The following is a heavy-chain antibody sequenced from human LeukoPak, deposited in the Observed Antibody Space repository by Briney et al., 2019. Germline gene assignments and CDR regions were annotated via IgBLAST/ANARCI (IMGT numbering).Heavy chain of an antibody. CDR2: SNHSGST. CDR1: GGPFSGYY. V-gene: IGHV4-34*01. CDR3: ARAPWFDP. J-gene: IGHJ5*02. Sequence: PSETLSLTCAVYGGPFSGYYWSLIRQPPGKGLEWIGESNHSGSTNYNPSLKSRVTISVDTSKNQFSLKLSSVTAADTAVYYCARAPWFDPWGQGTLVTVSS.